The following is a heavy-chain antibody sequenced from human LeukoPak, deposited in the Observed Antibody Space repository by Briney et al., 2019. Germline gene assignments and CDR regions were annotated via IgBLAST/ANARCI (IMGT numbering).Heavy chain of an antibody. Sequence: GGSLRLSCAVSGFTFSSYSMNWVRKAPGKGLEWVSYISSSSSTIYYANSVKGRCTIFRDNAKNSLYLQMNSLRAEDTAVYYCARVVGARWYAFDYWGQGTLVTVSS. D-gene: IGHD1-26*01. CDR3: ARVVGARWYAFDY. J-gene: IGHJ4*02. CDR2: ISSSSSTI. V-gene: IGHV3-48*01. CDR1: GFTFSSYS.